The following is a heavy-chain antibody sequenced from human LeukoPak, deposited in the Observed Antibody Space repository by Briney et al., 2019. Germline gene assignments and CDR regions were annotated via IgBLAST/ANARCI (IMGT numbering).Heavy chain of an antibody. V-gene: IGHV3-23*01. Sequence: GGTLRLSCAASGFTFSSYGMSWVRQAPGKGLEWASAISGSGGSTYYADSVKGRFTMSRDNSKNMMYVQMNSLRAEDTAVYYCAKSDDSSGYWGAYFDYWGQGTLVTVSS. J-gene: IGHJ4*02. D-gene: IGHD3-22*01. CDR2: ISGSGGST. CDR3: AKSDDSSGYWGAYFDY. CDR1: GFTFSSYG.